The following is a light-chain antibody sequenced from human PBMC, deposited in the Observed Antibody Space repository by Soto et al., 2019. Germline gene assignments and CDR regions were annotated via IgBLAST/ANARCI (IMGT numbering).Light chain of an antibody. Sequence: EIVLTQSPGTLSLSPGERATLSCRASQSVSSSYLAWYQHQPGQAPRLLIYGASARATGIPARFSGSGSGTEFTLTISSLQSEDFAVYYCQQYNYWWTFGQGTKVEIK. J-gene: IGKJ1*01. CDR2: GAS. CDR3: QQYNYWWT. V-gene: IGKV3-15*01. CDR1: QSVSSSY.